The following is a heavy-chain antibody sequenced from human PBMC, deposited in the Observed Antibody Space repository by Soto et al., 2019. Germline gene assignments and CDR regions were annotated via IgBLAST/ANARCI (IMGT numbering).Heavy chain of an antibody. CDR1: GGSISSSPYY. Sequence: QLQLQESGPGLVKTSETLSLTCTVSGGSISSSPYYWGWIRQPPGKGLEWIGSINYSGSTYYSPSLKSRLTLSVDTSKNQFSLRVTSVTAADTALYYCSRRAPEGFDPWGQGTLVTVSS. CDR2: INYSGST. CDR3: SRRAPEGFDP. J-gene: IGHJ5*02. V-gene: IGHV4-39*01.